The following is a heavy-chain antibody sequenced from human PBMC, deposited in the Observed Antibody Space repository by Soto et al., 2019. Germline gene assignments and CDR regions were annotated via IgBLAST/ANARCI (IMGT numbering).Heavy chain of an antibody. Sequence: GGSLRLSCAASGLTFSSYWMSWVRQAPGKGLEWVANIKQDGSEKYYVDSVKGRFTISRDNAKNSLYLQMNSLRAEDTAVYYCARVSGNSYYYYGIDVWGQGTTVTVSS. D-gene: IGHD2-15*01. CDR2: IKQDGSEK. J-gene: IGHJ6*02. CDR3: ARVSGNSYYYYGIDV. V-gene: IGHV3-7*05. CDR1: GLTFSSYW.